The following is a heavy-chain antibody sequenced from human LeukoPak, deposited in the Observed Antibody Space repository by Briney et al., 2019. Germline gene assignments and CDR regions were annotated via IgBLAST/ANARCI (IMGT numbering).Heavy chain of an antibody. CDR2: IGGSGGGT. CDR3: ARNDFGSGWLGDY. D-gene: IGHD6-19*01. J-gene: IGHJ4*02. CDR1: GFIFSSSG. V-gene: IGHV3-23*01. Sequence: GGSLRLSCAASGFIFSSSGMSWVRQAPGKGLEWVSTIGGSGGGTYYAESVKGRFIISRDTSKNTLFLQMNSLRAEDTALYYCARNDFGSGWLGDYWGQGTLVTVFS.